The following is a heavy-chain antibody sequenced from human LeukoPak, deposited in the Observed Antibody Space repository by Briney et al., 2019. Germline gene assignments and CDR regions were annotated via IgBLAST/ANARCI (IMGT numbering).Heavy chain of an antibody. D-gene: IGHD5-18*01. Sequence: GASVKVSCKASGYTFTGYYMHWVRQAPGQGLEWMGWINPNSGGTNYAQKFQGWVTMTRDTSISTAYMGLSRLRSDDTAVYYCARADGIQLWETYFDYWGQGTLVTVSS. V-gene: IGHV1-2*04. J-gene: IGHJ4*02. CDR3: ARADGIQLWETYFDY. CDR1: GYTFTGYY. CDR2: INPNSGGT.